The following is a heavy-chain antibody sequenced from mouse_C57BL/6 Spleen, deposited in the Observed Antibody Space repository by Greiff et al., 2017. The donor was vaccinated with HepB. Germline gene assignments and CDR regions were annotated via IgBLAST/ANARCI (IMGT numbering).Heavy chain of an antibody. CDR1: GYTFTDYY. CDR3: ATYGSSPNYAMDY. CDR2: INPNNGGT. D-gene: IGHD1-1*01. V-gene: IGHV1-26*01. J-gene: IGHJ4*01. Sequence: VQLQQSGPELVKPGASVKISCKASGYTFTDYYMNWVKQSHGKSLEWIGDINPNNGGTSYNQKFKGKATLTVDKSSSTAYMELRSLTSEDSAVYYCATYGSSPNYAMDYWGQGTSVTVSS.